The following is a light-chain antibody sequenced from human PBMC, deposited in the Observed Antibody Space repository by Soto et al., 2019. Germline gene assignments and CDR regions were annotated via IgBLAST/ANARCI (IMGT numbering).Light chain of an antibody. Sequence: DLQMTQSPSSLSASVGDRVTITCRASQSISIYLSWYQQKPGKAPKLLIYAASSLQGGVPSRFTGSGSGTDFTLTISSLQPEDFATYYCQQSDSAPPTFGGGTKVEIK. CDR2: AAS. J-gene: IGKJ4*01. CDR1: QSISIY. CDR3: QQSDSAPPT. V-gene: IGKV1-39*01.